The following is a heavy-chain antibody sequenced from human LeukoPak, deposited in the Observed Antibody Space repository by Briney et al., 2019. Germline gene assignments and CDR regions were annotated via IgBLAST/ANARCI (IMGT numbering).Heavy chain of an antibody. V-gene: IGHV4-61*01. CDR3: ARGWGGDYGHYPY. Sequence: SETLSLTCTVSGGSISSSSYYWSWIRQPPGKGLEWIGYIYYSGSTNYNPSLKSRVTISVDTSKNQFSLKLSSVTAADTAVYHCARGWGGDYGHYPYWGQGTLVTVSS. D-gene: IGHD2-21*02. J-gene: IGHJ4*02. CDR1: GGSISSSSYY. CDR2: IYYSGST.